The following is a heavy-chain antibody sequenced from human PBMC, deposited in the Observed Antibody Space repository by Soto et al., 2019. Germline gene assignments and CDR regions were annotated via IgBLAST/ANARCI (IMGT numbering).Heavy chain of an antibody. CDR3: ASQGYDSSGYYYIDY. Sequence: ASVKVSCKASGGTFSSYTISWVRQAPGQGLEWMGRIIPILGIANYAQKFQGRVTITADKSTSTAYMELSSLRSEDTAVYYCASQGYDSSGYYYIDYWGQGTLVTVSS. D-gene: IGHD3-22*01. CDR2: IIPILGIA. CDR1: GGTFSSYT. V-gene: IGHV1-69*02. J-gene: IGHJ4*02.